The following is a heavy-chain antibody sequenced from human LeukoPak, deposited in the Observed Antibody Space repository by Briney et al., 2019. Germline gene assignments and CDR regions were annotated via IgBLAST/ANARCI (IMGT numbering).Heavy chain of an antibody. J-gene: IGHJ4*02. V-gene: IGHV1-8*03. CDR3: ARGPYSGSFTDY. D-gene: IGHD1-26*01. Sequence: ASVKVSCKASGYTFTSYDINWVRQATGQGLEWMGWMNPNSGNTGYAQKFQGRVTITRNTSISTAYMELSSLRSEDTAVYYCARGPYSGSFTDYWGQGTLVTVSS. CDR2: MNPNSGNT. CDR1: GYTFTSYD.